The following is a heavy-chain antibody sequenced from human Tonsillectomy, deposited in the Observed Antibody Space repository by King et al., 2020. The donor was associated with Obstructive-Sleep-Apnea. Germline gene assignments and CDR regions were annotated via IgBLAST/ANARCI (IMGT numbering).Heavy chain of an antibody. CDR2: INHSGST. V-gene: IGHV4-34*01. CDR3: ARGRHLEDDILILVPERDESTRMTSVGDY. J-gene: IGHJ4*02. CDR1: GGSFSGYY. D-gene: IGHD3-9*01. Sequence: VQLQQWGAGLLKPSETLSLTCAVYGGSFSGYYWSWIRQPPGKGLEWIGEINHSGSTNYNPSLKSRVTISVDTSKNQFSLKLSSVTAADTAVYYCARGRHLEDDILILVPERDESTRMTSVGDYWGQGTLVTVSS.